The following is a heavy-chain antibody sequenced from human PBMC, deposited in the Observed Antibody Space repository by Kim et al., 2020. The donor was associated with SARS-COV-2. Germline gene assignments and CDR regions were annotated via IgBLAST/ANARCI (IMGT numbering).Heavy chain of an antibody. Sequence: ASVKVSCKASGYTFTTYDISWVRQAPGQGLEWMGWISGHNGNTNYAQKYQGRVTMTTDTFTSTVYMELRSLRPDDTAIYYCAREVVVVVAVTDYYYNGMDVWGQGTTVTVSS. D-gene: IGHD2-15*01. J-gene: IGHJ6*02. CDR1: GYTFTTYD. CDR3: AREVVVVVAVTDYYYNGMDV. V-gene: IGHV1-18*04. CDR2: ISGHNGNT.